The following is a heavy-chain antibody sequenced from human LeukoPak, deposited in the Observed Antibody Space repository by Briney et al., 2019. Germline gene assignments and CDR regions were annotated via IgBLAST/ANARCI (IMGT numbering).Heavy chain of an antibody. CDR3: ARDRPGGSSLDY. D-gene: IGHD6-13*01. CDR1: GGSISSYY. Sequence: SETLSLTCTVSGGSISSYYWSWIRQPPGKELEWIGYIYYSGSTNYNPSLKSRATISVDTSKNQFSLKLSSVTAADTAVYYCARDRPGGSSLDYWGQGTLVTVSS. CDR2: IYYSGST. V-gene: IGHV4-59*01. J-gene: IGHJ4*02.